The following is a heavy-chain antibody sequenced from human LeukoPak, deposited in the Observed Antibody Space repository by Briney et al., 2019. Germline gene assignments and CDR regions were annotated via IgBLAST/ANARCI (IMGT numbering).Heavy chain of an antibody. V-gene: IGHV4-61*02. CDR3: ARAQDFSDSSGPNYLDF. J-gene: IGHJ4*02. CDR2: IYTSGST. Sequence: SETLSLTCTVSGGSISSGSYYWSWIRQPAGKGLEWIGRIYTSGSTNYNPSLKSRVTISVDTSKNQFSLKLSSVTAADTAVYYCARAQDFSDSSGPNYLDFWGQGILVTVSS. CDR1: GGSISSGSYY. D-gene: IGHD3-22*01.